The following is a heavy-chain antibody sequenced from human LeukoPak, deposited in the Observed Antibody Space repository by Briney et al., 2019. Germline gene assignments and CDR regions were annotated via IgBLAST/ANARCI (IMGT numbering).Heavy chain of an antibody. J-gene: IGHJ5*02. Sequence: ASVKLSCKASGYTFTGYYMHWVRQAPGQGLEWMGWINPNSGGTNYAQKFQGRVTMTRDTSISTAYMELSRLRSDDTAVYYCARENYDSSGYYRNWFDPWGQGTLVTVSS. D-gene: IGHD3-22*01. CDR3: ARENYDSSGYYRNWFDP. V-gene: IGHV1-2*02. CDR2: INPNSGGT. CDR1: GYTFTGYY.